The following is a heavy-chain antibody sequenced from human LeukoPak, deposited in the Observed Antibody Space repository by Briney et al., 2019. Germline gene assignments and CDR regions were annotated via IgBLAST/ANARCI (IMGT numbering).Heavy chain of an antibody. CDR2: IYYSGST. V-gene: IGHV4-59*08. Sequence: GSLRLSCAASGFTFSSYAMSWVRQAPGKGLEWIGYIYYSGSTNYNPSLKSRVTISVDTSKNQFSLKLSSVTAADTAVYYCARHVRVSGYSYGVSFDYWGQGTLVTVSS. D-gene: IGHD5-18*01. J-gene: IGHJ4*02. CDR3: ARHVRVSGYSYGVSFDY. CDR1: GFTFSSYA.